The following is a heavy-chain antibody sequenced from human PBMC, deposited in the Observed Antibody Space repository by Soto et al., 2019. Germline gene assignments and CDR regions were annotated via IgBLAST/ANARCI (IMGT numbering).Heavy chain of an antibody. CDR3: ASDSHRYDFWSGYLDV. Sequence: GGSHRHSCAASGGTFSSYAMHWVRQAPGKGLEWVAVISYDGSNKYYADSVKGRFTISRDNSKNTLYLQMNSLRAEDTAVYYCASDSHRYDFWSGYLDVWGQGTTVTVSS. CDR1: GGTFSSYA. CDR2: ISYDGSNK. J-gene: IGHJ6*02. D-gene: IGHD3-3*01. V-gene: IGHV3-30-3*01.